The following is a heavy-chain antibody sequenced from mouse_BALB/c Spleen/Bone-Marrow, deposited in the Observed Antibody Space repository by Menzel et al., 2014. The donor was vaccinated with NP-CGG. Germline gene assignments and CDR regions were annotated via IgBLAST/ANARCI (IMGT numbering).Heavy chain of an antibody. CDR2: IDPETGGT. CDR3: TRGGKFITTVVVDMDY. Sequence: QVQLQQSGAELVRPGASVTLSCKASGYTFTDYEMHWVKQTPVHGLEWIGAIDPETGGTAYNQKFKGKATLTADKSSSTAYMELRSLTSEDSTVYYCTRGGKFITTVVVDMDYWGQGTTLTVSS. CDR1: GYTFTDYE. D-gene: IGHD1-1*01. V-gene: IGHV1-15*01. J-gene: IGHJ2*01.